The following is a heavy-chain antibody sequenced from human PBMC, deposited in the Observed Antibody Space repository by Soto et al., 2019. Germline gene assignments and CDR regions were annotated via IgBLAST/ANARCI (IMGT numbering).Heavy chain of an antibody. CDR3: ARDMRAVPWYGGVSSAFDI. CDR1: GFTFSRHW. J-gene: IGHJ3*02. Sequence: EVQLVESGGGLVQPGGSLTLSCAASGFTFSRHWMHWVRQAPGKGLVWVSRIKTDGTSTSYADSVKGRFTISRDNAKNTLGLQMNSLTAEDTAVYYCARDMRAVPWYGGVSSAFDIWGHGTVVTVSS. CDR2: IKTDGTST. D-gene: IGHD3-10*01. V-gene: IGHV3-74*01.